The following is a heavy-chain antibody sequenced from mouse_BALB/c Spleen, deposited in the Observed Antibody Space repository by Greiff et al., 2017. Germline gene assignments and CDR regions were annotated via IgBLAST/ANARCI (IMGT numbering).Heavy chain of an antibody. CDR2: ISDGGSYT. Sequence: DVKLVESGGGLVKPGGSLKLSCAASGFTFSDYYMYWVRQTPEKRLEWVATISDGGSYTYYPDSVKGRFTISRDNAKNNLYLQMSSLKSEDTAMYYCARGGGYYFDYWGQGTTLTVSS. V-gene: IGHV5-4*02. CDR3: ARGGGYYFDY. CDR1: GFTFSDYY. J-gene: IGHJ2*01.